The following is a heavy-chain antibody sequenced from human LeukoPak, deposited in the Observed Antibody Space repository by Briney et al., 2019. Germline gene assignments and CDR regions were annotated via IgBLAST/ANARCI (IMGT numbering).Heavy chain of an antibody. J-gene: IGHJ3*02. CDR2: IRTRINSSTT. CDR3: SRDGGEGGNSAFDI. V-gene: IGHV3-72*01. Sequence: GGSLRLSCAASGFIFSDYIMDWVRQAPGKGLEWVGRIRTRINSSTTEYAASVKGRFTIPRDDSKNSMYLHMNSLKTEDTAVYHCSRDGGEGGNSAFDIWGQGTMVTVSS. CDR1: GFIFSDYI. D-gene: IGHD4-23*01.